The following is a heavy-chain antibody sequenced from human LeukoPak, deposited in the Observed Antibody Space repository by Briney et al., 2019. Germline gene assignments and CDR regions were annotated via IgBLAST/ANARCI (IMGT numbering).Heavy chain of an antibody. J-gene: IGHJ4*02. CDR3: AKKVGYCSGGSCYTGYFDY. Sequence: ASVKVSCKVSGYTLTELSMHWVRQAPGKGLEWMGGFDPEDGETIYAQKFQGRVTMTEDTSTDTAYMELSSLRSEDTAVYYCAKKVGYCSGGSCYTGYFDYWGQGTLVTVSS. CDR2: FDPEDGET. CDR1: GYTLTELS. D-gene: IGHD2-15*01. V-gene: IGHV1-24*01.